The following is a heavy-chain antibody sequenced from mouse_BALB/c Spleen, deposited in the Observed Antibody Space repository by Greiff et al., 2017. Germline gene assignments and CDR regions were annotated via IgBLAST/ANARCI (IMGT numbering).Heavy chain of an antibody. CDR3: ARYDYDVYYAMDY. Sequence: EVQLQESGPELVKPGASVKIPCKASGYTFTDYNMDWVKQSPGKSLEWIGDINPNNGGTIYNQKFKGKATLTVDKSSSTAYMELRSLTSEDTAVYYCARYDYDVYYAMDYWGQGTSVTVSS. V-gene: IGHV1-18*01. J-gene: IGHJ4*01. CDR2: INPNNGGT. D-gene: IGHD2-4*01. CDR1: GYTFTDYN.